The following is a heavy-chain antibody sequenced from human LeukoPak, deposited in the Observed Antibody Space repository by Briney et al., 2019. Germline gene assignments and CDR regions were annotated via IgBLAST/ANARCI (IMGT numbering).Heavy chain of an antibody. D-gene: IGHD1-1*01. CDR3: AKLVGTGTTPTDY. V-gene: IGHV3-23*01. J-gene: IGHJ4*02. Sequence: ETLSLTCTVSGDSFTSSLYYWGWIRQPPGKGLEWVSVISGSGSNTDYADSVKGRFTISRDNSKNTLSLQMNSLRAEDTAIYYCAKLVGTGTTPTDYWGQGTLVTVSS. CDR2: ISGSGSNT. CDR1: GDSFTSSLYY.